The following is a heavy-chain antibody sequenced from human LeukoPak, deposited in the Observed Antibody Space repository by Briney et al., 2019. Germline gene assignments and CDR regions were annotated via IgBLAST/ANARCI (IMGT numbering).Heavy chain of an antibody. CDR2: ISSSSSYI. J-gene: IGHJ4*02. D-gene: IGHD3-10*01. CDR3: ARDQELWFGELSFDY. Sequence: GGSLRLSCAASGFTFSSYSMNWVRQAPGKGLEWVSSISSSSSYIYYADSVKGRFTISRDNAKNSLYLQMNSLRAEDTAVCYCARDQELWFGELSFDYWGQGTLVTVSS. V-gene: IGHV3-21*01. CDR1: GFTFSSYS.